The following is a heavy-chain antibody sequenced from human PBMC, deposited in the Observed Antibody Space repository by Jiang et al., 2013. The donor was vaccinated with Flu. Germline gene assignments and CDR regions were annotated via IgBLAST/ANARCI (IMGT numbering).Heavy chain of an antibody. V-gene: IGHV1-69*04. CDR3: DVREMATGTWYFDL. J-gene: IGHJ2*01. CDR2: IIPILGIA. Sequence: GAEVKKPGSSVKVSCKASGGTFSSYAISWVRQAPGQGLEWMGRIIPILGIANYAQKFQGRVTITADKSTSTAYMELSSLRSEDTAVYYCDVREMATGTWYFDLWGRATLVNCLL. CDR1: GGTFSSYA. D-gene: IGHD5-24*01.